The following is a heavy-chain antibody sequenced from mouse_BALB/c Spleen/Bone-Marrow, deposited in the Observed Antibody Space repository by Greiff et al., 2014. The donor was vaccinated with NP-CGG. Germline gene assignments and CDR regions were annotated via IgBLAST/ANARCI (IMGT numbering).Heavy chain of an antibody. CDR2: IDPANGNT. D-gene: IGHD2-4*01. J-gene: IGHJ2*01. V-gene: IGHV14-3*02. CDR3: ASYDYGYYFDY. CDR1: GFNIKDTY. Sequence: VQLQQPGAELVKPGASVKLSCTAPGFNIKDTYMHWVKQRPEQGLEWIGRIDPANGNTKYDPKFQGKATITADTSSNTAYLQLSSLTSEDTAVYYCASYDYGYYFDYWGQGTTLTVSS.